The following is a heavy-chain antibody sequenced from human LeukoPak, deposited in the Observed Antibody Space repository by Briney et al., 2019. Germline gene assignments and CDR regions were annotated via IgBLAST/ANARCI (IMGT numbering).Heavy chain of an antibody. CDR1: GGSIRSYF. CDR3: ARANSPRDFQH. J-gene: IGHJ1*01. V-gene: IGHV4-59*01. CDR2: IYYSGST. D-gene: IGHD3-10*01. Sequence: SETLSLTCTVSGGSIRSYFWSWIRQPPGKGLEWIGYIYYSGSTNYSPSLKSRVTISVDTSKNQFSLKLNSVTATDTAVYYCARANSPRDFQHWGQGTLVTVSS.